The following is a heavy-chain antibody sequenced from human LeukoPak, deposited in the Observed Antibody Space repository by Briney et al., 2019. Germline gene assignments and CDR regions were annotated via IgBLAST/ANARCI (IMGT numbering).Heavy chain of an antibody. CDR2: INPNSGGT. CDR1: GYTFTGYY. Sequence: GASVKVSCKASGYTFTGYYMHWVRQAPGQGLEWMGWINPNSGGTNYAQKFQGRVTMTRDTSISTAYMELRSLRSDDTAVYYCARVPGAAAGRFEYYYYYMDVWGKGTTVTVSS. V-gene: IGHV1-2*02. CDR3: ARVPGAAAGRFEYYYYYMDV. D-gene: IGHD6-13*01. J-gene: IGHJ6*03.